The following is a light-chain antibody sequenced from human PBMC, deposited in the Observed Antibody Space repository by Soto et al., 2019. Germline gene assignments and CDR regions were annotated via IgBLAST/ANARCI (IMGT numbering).Light chain of an antibody. V-gene: IGKV1D-12*01. J-gene: IGKJ1*01. CDR2: SAS. CDR3: QQANSFPRT. CDR1: QAISTW. Sequence: DIQMTQSPSSVSASVGDRVTITCRARQAISTWLAWYQQNPGKAPKLLIYSASNLQSGVPSRFIGRGSGTHFTLTISSLQPEDFATYYCQQANSFPRTFGQGTKVEIK.